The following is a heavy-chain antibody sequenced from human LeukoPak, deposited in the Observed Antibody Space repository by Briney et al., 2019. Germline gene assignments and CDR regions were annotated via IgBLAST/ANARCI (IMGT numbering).Heavy chain of an antibody. CDR2: INPNSGGT. D-gene: IGHD1-1*01. V-gene: IGHV1-2*04. CDR1: GYTFTGYY. J-gene: IGHJ4*02. CDR3: ASGTTERIDY. Sequence: ASVKVSCKASGYTFTGYYMHWVRQAPGQGLEWMGWINPNSGGTNCAQKFQGWVTMTRDTSISTAYMELTSLRSDDTAVYYCASGTTERIDYWGQGTLVTVSS.